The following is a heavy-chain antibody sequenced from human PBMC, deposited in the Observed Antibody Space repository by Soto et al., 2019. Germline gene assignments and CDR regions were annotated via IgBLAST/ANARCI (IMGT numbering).Heavy chain of an antibody. CDR3: ARDPGLWFLYYGMDV. V-gene: IGHV1-46*03. Sequence: GASVKVSCKASGYTFTSYYMHWVRQAPGQGLEWMGIINPSGGSTSYAQKFQGRVTMTRDTSTSTVYMELSSLRSEDTAVYYCARDPGLWFLYYGMDVWGQGTTVTVSS. J-gene: IGHJ6*02. CDR1: GYTFTSYY. CDR2: INPSGGST. D-gene: IGHD5-18*01.